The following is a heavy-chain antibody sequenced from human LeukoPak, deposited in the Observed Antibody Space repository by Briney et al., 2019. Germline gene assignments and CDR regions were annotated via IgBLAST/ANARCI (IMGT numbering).Heavy chain of an antibody. CDR3: AKAGETGTYYDFWSGYYDPN. CDR1: GFTFSSYA. Sequence: QSGGSLRLSCAASGFTFSSYAMTWVRQAPGKGLEWVSTISGSGGSTYHADSVKGRFTISRDNSKNTLYLQMNSLRAEDTAVYYCAKAGETGTYYDFWSGYYDPNWGQGTLVTVSS. J-gene: IGHJ4*02. CDR2: ISGSGGST. V-gene: IGHV3-23*01. D-gene: IGHD3-3*01.